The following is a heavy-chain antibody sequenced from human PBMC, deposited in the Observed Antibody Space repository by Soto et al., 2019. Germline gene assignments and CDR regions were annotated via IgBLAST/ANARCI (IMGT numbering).Heavy chain of an antibody. V-gene: IGHV2-5*02. J-gene: IGHJ6*02. CDR1: GFSLSSRGVG. Sequence: QITLKESGPTLVKPTQTLTLTCTFSGFSLSSRGVGVGWIRQPPGKALEWLALIYWDDEKRYTPSLKSRLTITKDTSKNQVVLTMTNMDPVDTATYYCAHSPLWLGDSWAYAMDVWGQGTTVTVSS. CDR3: AHSPLWLGDSWAYAMDV. CDR2: IYWDDEK. D-gene: IGHD3-10*01.